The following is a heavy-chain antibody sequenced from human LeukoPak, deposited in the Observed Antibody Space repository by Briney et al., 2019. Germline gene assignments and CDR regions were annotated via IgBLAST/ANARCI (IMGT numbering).Heavy chain of an antibody. CDR2: ISWNSGSI. Sequence: PGGSLRLSCSASGFTFDDYAMHWVRPAPGKGLKWVSGISWNSGSIGYADSVKCRFTISRDNAKNSLYLQMNSLRAEDTALYYFAKDISGGFGTLPDDWGQGTLVTVSS. CDR3: AKDISGGFGTLPDD. V-gene: IGHV3-9*01. CDR1: GFTFDDYA. J-gene: IGHJ4*02. D-gene: IGHD3-10*01.